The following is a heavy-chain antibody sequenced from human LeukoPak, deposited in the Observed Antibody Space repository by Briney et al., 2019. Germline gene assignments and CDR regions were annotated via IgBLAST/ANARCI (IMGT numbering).Heavy chain of an antibody. V-gene: IGHV3-23*01. CDR3: AKDPSGHGSGGFDY. Sequence: PGGSLRLSCAASGFTFSSYGMSWVRQAPGKGLEWVSAISGSGGSTYYADSVKGRFTISRDNSKNTLYLQMNSLRAEDTAVYYCAKDPSGHGSGGFDYWGQGTLVTVSS. J-gene: IGHJ4*02. D-gene: IGHD3-10*01. CDR1: GFTFSSYG. CDR2: ISGSGGST.